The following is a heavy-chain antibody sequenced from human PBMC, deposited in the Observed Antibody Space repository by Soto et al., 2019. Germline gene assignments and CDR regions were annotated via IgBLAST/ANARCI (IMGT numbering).Heavy chain of an antibody. CDR3: ARENRDDNSGWYSSSDWFDP. D-gene: IGHD6-19*01. CDR1: GDTSDRFS. V-gene: IGHV1-69*01. CDR2: IIPMFGTG. J-gene: IGHJ5*02. Sequence: QVQLVQSGAEVKKPGSSVRVSCRASGDTSDRFSITWVRQAPGQGLEWMGGIIPMFGTGNYAQRVQGRVTITADESTGTSYMDLSSMRSEDTAVYYCARENRDDNSGWYSSSDWFDPWGQGTLVTVSS.